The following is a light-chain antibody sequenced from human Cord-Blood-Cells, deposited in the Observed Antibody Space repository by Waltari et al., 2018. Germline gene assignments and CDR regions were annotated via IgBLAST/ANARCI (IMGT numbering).Light chain of an antibody. CDR2: AAS. CDR1: QSISSY. V-gene: IGKV1-39*01. Sequence: DIQMTQSPSSLSASVGDRVTITCRASQSISSYLNWYQQKPGKAPKILIYAASRLQSGVPSMFIGSGSGTDFTLTISSLQPEDFATDYCQQSYSTQFTFGPGTKVDIK. CDR3: QQSYSTQFT. J-gene: IGKJ3*01.